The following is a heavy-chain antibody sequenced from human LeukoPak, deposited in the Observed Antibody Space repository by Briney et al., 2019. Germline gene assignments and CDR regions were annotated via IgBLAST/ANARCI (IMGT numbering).Heavy chain of an antibody. D-gene: IGHD3-16*01. CDR1: GNYW. Sequence: GGSLRLSCAASGNYWMHWVRQAPGKGLVWVSHINGDGSWTTYADSVKGRFTISKDNAKNTVYLQMNSLRAEDTAVYYCAKDSPHDYVWANYKLGWFFDYWGQGTLVTVSS. V-gene: IGHV3-74*01. CDR2: INGDGSWT. CDR3: AKDSPHDYVWANYKLGWFFDY. J-gene: IGHJ4*02.